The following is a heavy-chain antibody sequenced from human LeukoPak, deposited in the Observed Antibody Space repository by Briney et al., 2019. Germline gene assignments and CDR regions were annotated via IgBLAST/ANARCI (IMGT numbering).Heavy chain of an antibody. D-gene: IGHD6-13*01. J-gene: IGHJ4*02. V-gene: IGHV3-30*03. CDR1: GFTFRCYL. CDR3: AFSSSWYGGFFDY. Sequence: GRSVPLLCSVCGFTFRCYLVHWVPPAPGEGLEGVAVISYDGSNKQHPDSEKGRFTISRDNYKNTLYLEMNSLRAEGTAVYYCAFSSSWYGGFFDYWGQGTLVTVSS. CDR2: ISYDGSNK.